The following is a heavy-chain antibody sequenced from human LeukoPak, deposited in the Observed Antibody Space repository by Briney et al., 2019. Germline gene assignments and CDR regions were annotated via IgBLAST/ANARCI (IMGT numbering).Heavy chain of an antibody. J-gene: IGHJ4*02. D-gene: IGHD6-19*01. CDR2: ISSSGSTI. Sequence: GGSLRLSCAASGFTFSSYEMNWVRQAPGKGLEWVSYISSSGSTIYYKGSVKGRLAISRDNAKNTLYLQMNSLRAEDTAVYYCASRGGIAVAGLDYWGQGTLVTVSS. CDR3: ASRGGIAVAGLDY. CDR1: GFTFSSYE. V-gene: IGHV3-48*03.